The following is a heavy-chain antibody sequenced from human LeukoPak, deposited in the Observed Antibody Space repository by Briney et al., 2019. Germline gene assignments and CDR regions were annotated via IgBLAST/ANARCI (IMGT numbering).Heavy chain of an antibody. Sequence: GGSLRLSCAASGFMFSDYFMSWIRQAPGKELEWISYISSNSKYTKYADSVKGRFTISRDNAKNSLHLQMNSLRAEDTAVYYCARGSGVQVWSSLDYWGQGTLVTVSS. CDR3: ARGSGVQVWSSLDY. CDR1: GFMFSDYF. D-gene: IGHD5-18*01. V-gene: IGHV3-11*06. J-gene: IGHJ4*02. CDR2: ISSNSKYT.